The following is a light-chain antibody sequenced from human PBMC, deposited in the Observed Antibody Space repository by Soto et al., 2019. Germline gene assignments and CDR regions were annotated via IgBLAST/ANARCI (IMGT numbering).Light chain of an antibody. V-gene: IGLV2-14*01. Sequence: QSALTQPASVSGSPGQSIIISCTGTSSDVGAYNYVSWYQHHPGRAPKLILFEVNSRPSGVSSRFSGSKSGNTASLTISGLQAEDEAEYYCSSYTVTSTPVVFGGGTKLTVL. J-gene: IGLJ2*01. CDR3: SSYTVTSTPVV. CDR2: EVN. CDR1: SSDVGAYNY.